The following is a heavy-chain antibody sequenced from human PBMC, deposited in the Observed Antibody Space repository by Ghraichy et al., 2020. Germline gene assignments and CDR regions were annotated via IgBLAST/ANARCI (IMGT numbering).Heavy chain of an antibody. CDR1: GFTVSSNY. CDR2: IYSGGST. J-gene: IGHJ6*03. V-gene: IGHV3-53*01. Sequence: GGSLRLSCAASGFTVSSNYMSWVRQAPGKGLEWVSVIYSGGSTYYADSVKGRFTISRDNSKNTLYLQMNSLRAEDTAVYYCARDLQYSSGWYDYYYMDVWGKGTTVTVSS. CDR3: ARDLQYSSGWYDYYYMDV. D-gene: IGHD6-19*01.